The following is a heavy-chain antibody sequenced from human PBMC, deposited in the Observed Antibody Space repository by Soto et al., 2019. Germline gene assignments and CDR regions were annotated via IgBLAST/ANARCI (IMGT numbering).Heavy chain of an antibody. CDR1: GYTFTSYG. CDR3: ARAWGLRVYAMDPTDTSHYIWFDP. Sequence: QVQLVQSGAEVKKPGASVKVSCKASGYTFTSYGISWVRQAPGQGLEWMGWISAYNGNTNYAQKLQRRVTMTTDTSTSTAYMELRSLRSDDTAVDYCARAWGLRVYAMDPTDTSHYIWFDPWGQGTLLTVSS. CDR2: ISAYNGNT. D-gene: IGHD2-8*01. J-gene: IGHJ5*02. V-gene: IGHV1-18*01.